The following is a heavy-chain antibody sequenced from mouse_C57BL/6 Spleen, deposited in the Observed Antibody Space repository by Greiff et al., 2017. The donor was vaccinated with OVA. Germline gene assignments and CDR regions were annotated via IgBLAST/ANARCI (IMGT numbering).Heavy chain of an antibody. D-gene: IGHD2-1*01. CDR1: GFTFSDYY. CDR3: ARAGYYGKWGGHFGY. J-gene: IGHJ2*01. CDR2: ISNGGGST. Sequence: EVKLQESGGGLVQPGGSLKLSCAASGFTFSDYYMYWVRQTPEKRLEWVAYISNGGGSTYYPDTVKGRFTISRDNAKNTLYLQMSRLKSEDTAMYYCARAGYYGKWGGHFGYWGQGTTLTVSS. V-gene: IGHV5-12*01.